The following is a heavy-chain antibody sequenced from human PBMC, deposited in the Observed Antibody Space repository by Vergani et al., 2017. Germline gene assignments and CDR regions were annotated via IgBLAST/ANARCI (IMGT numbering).Heavy chain of an antibody. D-gene: IGHD3-10*01. CDR1: DSSIMTNPY. J-gene: IGHJ6*02. CDR3: ARQRGSGGFFPSSYFYGRDG. Sequence: QVQLQESGPGLVKPSETLTLTCDVSDSSIMTNPYWGWFRQSPGKGLEWIGCINHSGDTHYNSSLKSRVSISIVSSSKFSLSLTSVTAADTAIYYCARQRGSGGFFPSSYFYGRDGWGHGTTVTVSS. CDR2: INHSGDT. V-gene: IGHV4-38-2*01.